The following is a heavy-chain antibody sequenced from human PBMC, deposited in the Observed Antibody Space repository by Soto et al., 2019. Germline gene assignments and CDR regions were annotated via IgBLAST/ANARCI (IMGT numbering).Heavy chain of an antibody. D-gene: IGHD3-10*01. J-gene: IGHJ3*02. V-gene: IGHV1-8*01. CDR1: GYSFTSYD. CDR3: ARVQHNFQDYGSGYDDFDI. Sequence: ASVKVSWKGFGYSFTSYDIHRVRQATGQGLEWMGWMNPNSGNTGYAQKFQGRVTMTRNTSISTAYMELSSLRSEDTAVYYCARVQHNFQDYGSGYDDFDIWGQGIMLTVSS. CDR2: MNPNSGNT.